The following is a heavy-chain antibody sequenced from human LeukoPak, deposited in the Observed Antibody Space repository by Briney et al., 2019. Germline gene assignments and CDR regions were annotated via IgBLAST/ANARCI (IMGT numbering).Heavy chain of an antibody. V-gene: IGHV1-24*01. CDR3: ATDYLGAKYYFDY. CDR1: GYTLTELS. Sequence: ASVKVSCKVSGYTLTELSMHWVRQAPGKGLEWMGGFDPEDGETIYAQKFQGRVTMTEDTSTDTAYMELSSLRSEDTAVYHCATDYLGAKYYFDYWGQGTLVTVSS. J-gene: IGHJ4*02. D-gene: IGHD1-26*01. CDR2: FDPEDGET.